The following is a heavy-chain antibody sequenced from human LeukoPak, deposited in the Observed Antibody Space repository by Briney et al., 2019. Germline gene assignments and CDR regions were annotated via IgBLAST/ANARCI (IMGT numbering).Heavy chain of an antibody. V-gene: IGHV4-59*01. Sequence: SETLSLTCTVSGGSISSYYWSWIRQPPGKGLEWIGYIYYSGSTNYNPSPKSRVTISVDTSKNQFSLKLSSVAAADTAVYYCARGEGYCSRTRCYADAFDIRGQGTKVPVSS. CDR3: ARGEGYCSRTRCYADAFDI. J-gene: IGHJ3*02. CDR1: GGSISSYY. D-gene: IGHD2-2*01. CDR2: IYYSGST.